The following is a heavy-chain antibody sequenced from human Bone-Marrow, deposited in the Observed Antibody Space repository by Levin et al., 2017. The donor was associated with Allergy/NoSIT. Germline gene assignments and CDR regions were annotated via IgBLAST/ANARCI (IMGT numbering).Heavy chain of an antibody. Sequence: GGSLRLSCKASGSTFTSYAMNWVRQAPGQGLEWMGWINTNTGNPTYAQGFTGRFVFSLDTSVSTAYLQISSLKAEDTAVYYCAGAVVKFGSSSVVWFDPWGQGTLVTVSS. J-gene: IGHJ5*02. V-gene: IGHV7-4-1*02. CDR1: GSTFTSYA. D-gene: IGHD6-6*01. CDR3: AGAVVKFGSSSVVWFDP. CDR2: INTNTGNP.